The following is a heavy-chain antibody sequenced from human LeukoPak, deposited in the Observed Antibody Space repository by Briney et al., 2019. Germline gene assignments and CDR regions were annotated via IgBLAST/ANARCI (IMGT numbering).Heavy chain of an antibody. CDR3: ARDMAGYFDY. J-gene: IGHJ4*02. CDR2: TYYRSQWYN. Sequence: SQTLSLTCALSGDSLSSTSAAWHWLRQSPSRGLEWLVRTYYRSQWYNDYAVSLKSRITINPDTSQNQFSLQLNSVTPEDTAVYYCARDMAGYFDYWGQGTLVTVPS. V-gene: IGHV6-1*01. D-gene: IGHD6-19*01. CDR1: GDSLSSTSAA.